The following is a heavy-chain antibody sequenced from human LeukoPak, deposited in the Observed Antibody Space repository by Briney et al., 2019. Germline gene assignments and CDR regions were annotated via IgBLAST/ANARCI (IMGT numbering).Heavy chain of an antibody. D-gene: IGHD1-7*01. CDR2: IIPILGIA. Sequence: ASVKVSCKASGGTFSSYAISWVRQAPGQGLEWMGRIIPILGIANYAQKFQGRVTITADKSTSTAYMELSSLRSEDTAVYYCARSGITGTTPRAFDIWGQGTMVTVSS. CDR1: GGTFSSYA. V-gene: IGHV1-69*04. J-gene: IGHJ3*02. CDR3: ARSGITGTTPRAFDI.